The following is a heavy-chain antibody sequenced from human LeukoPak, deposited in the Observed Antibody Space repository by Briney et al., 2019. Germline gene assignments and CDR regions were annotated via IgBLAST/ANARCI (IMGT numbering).Heavy chain of an antibody. V-gene: IGHV4-39*07. CDR1: GGSISSSSYY. Sequence: SETLSLTCTVSGGSISSSSYYWGWIRQPPGKGLEWIGSIYYSGSTYYNPSLKSRVTISVDKSKNRFSLNLTSVTAADTAVYFCARAPRAYCSTTGSCFQDYWGQGTLVTVSP. CDR2: IYYSGST. J-gene: IGHJ4*02. D-gene: IGHD2-2*01. CDR3: ARAPRAYCSTTGSCFQDY.